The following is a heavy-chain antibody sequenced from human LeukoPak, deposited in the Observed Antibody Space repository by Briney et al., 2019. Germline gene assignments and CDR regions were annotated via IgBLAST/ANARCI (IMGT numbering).Heavy chain of an antibody. CDR1: SVSFSGYY. D-gene: IGHD2-15*01. J-gene: IGHJ4*02. CDR3: ARRLVDSGASQVSDD. Sequence: SSETLSLTCAVYSVSFSGYYWSWIRQPPGKRLEWIGEINDSGSVNCNPSLKNRVTLSVDTSKNQFSLRLSSVAAADTAVYYCARRLVDSGASQVSDDWGQGTLVTVSS. CDR2: INDSGSV. V-gene: IGHV4-34*01.